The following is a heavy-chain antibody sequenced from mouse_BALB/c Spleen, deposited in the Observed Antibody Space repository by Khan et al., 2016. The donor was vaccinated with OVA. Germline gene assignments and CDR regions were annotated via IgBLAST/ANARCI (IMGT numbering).Heavy chain of an antibody. CDR1: GYTFRNYG. CDR3: ARRDYGGSPDY. V-gene: IGHV9-1*02. CDR2: INTNTGEP. J-gene: IGHJ2*01. Sequence: QIQLVQSGPELKKPGETVKISCEASGYTFRNYGMNWVKQAPGKGLKWMGWINTNTGEPTYADDFKGRFAFSLETSASTAFLQINNLKNEDMATYFWARRDYGGSPDYWGPGTTLTVSS. D-gene: IGHD1-1*01.